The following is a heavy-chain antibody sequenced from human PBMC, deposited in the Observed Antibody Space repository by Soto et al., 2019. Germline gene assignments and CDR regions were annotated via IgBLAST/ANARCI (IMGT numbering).Heavy chain of an antibody. CDR1: GASLDSTNYY. D-gene: IGHD3-22*01. V-gene: IGHV4-30-4*01. CDR3: AREFESDHSGGYYSYYFDS. J-gene: IGHJ4*02. CDR2: MYYGGIT. Sequence: SETMSLTCTVSGASLDSTNYYWIWIRQPPGTGLEWIGYMYYGGITYYNPALTSRLTMSRDTSKNQFSLRLTSVTAADTAVYFCAREFESDHSGGYYSYYFDSWGQGTLVTVSS.